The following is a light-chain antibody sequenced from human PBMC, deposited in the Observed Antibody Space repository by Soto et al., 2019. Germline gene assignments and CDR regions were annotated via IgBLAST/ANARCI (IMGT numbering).Light chain of an antibody. V-gene: IGKV1-33*01. CDR2: DAS. J-gene: IGKJ4*01. CDR3: QQYDNPNLTVT. CDR1: QSISNY. Sequence: IQFTQSPSSLSASVGDRVTITCRASQSISNYLNWYQQKPGKAPKLLIYDASNLETGVPSRFSGSGSGTDFTFTISSLQPEDIATYYCQQYDNPNLTVTFGGGTKVDIK.